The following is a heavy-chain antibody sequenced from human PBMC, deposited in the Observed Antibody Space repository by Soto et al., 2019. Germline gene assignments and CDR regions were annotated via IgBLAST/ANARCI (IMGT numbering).Heavy chain of an antibody. D-gene: IGHD4-17*01. CDR2: ISGSGGST. J-gene: IGHJ6*02. CDR1: GFTFSSYA. Sequence: PGGSLRLSCAASGFTFSSYAMSWVRQAPGKGLEWVSAISGSGGSTYYADSVKGRFTISRDNSKNTLYLQMNSLRAEDTAVYYCAKADYGDPKDYYYYGMDVWGQGTTVTVSS. CDR3: AKADYGDPKDYYYYGMDV. V-gene: IGHV3-23*01.